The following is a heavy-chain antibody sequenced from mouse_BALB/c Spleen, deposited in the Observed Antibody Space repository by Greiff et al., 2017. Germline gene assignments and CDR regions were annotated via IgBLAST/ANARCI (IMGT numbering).Heavy chain of an antibody. D-gene: IGHD2-1*01. Sequence: VQLQQSGPELVRPGVSVKISCKGSGYTFTDYAMHWVKQSHAKSLEWIGVISTYYGNTNYNQKFKGKATMTVDKSSSTAYMELARLTSEDSAIYYCASYGNYGLDYWGQGTTLTVSS. J-gene: IGHJ2*01. V-gene: IGHV1-67*01. CDR2: ISTYYGNT. CDR3: ASYGNYGLDY. CDR1: GYTFTDYA.